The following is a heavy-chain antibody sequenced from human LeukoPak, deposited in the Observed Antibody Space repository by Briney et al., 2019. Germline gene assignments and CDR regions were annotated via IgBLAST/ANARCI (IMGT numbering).Heavy chain of an antibody. Sequence: SVKVSCKASGGTFSSYAISWVRQAPGQGLEWKGGIIPIFGTANYAQKFQGRVTITTDESTSTAYMELSSLRSEDTAVYYCARESSIVGATTNYYYYYMDVWGKGTTVTVSS. D-gene: IGHD1-26*01. J-gene: IGHJ6*03. CDR2: IIPIFGTA. CDR1: GGTFSSYA. V-gene: IGHV1-69*05. CDR3: ARESSIVGATTNYYYYYMDV.